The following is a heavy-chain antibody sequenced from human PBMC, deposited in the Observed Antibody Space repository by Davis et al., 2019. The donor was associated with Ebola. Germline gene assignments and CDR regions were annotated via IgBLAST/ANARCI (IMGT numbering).Heavy chain of an antibody. CDR1: GGSISSSSYY. D-gene: IGHD1-26*01. V-gene: IGHV4-61*01. CDR2: IYYSGST. CDR3: ARAVWGKGYYYGMDV. Sequence: MPSETLSLTCTVSGGSISSSSYYWSWIRQPPGKGLEWIGYIYYSGSTNYNPSLKSRVTISVDTSKNQFSLKLSSVTAADTAVYYCARAVWGKGYYYGMDVWGQGTTVTVSS. J-gene: IGHJ6*02.